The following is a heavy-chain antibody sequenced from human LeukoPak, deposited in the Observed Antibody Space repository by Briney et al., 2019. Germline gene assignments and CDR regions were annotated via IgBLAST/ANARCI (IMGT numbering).Heavy chain of an antibody. V-gene: IGHV4-59*08. J-gene: IGHJ4*02. CDR3: ARHVWLQPFDY. CDR2: IYYSGST. Sequence: SETLSLTCSVSGGSMDSYYWSWIRQSPGKGLEWIGYIYYSGSTNYNPSLKSRVTISVDTSKNQFSLKLSSVTAADTAVYYCARHVWLQPFDYWGQGTLVTVSS. D-gene: IGHD3-9*01. CDR1: GGSMDSYY.